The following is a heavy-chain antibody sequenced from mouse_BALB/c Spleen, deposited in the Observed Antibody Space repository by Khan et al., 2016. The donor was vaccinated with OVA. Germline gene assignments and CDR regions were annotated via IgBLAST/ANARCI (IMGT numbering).Heavy chain of an antibody. V-gene: IGHV1S137*01. CDR1: GYTFTHYA. J-gene: IGHJ1*01. D-gene: IGHD1-1*01. CDR3: ARDYGSSYRYFDV. Sequence: QVQLQQSGAELVRPGVSVKISCKGSGYTFTHYAMHWVKQSHAKSLEWIGVISTYYGDASYNEKFKGKATMTVDKSSSTAYMQLARLTSEDSAIYFSARDYGSSYRYFDVWGAGTTVTVSS. CDR2: ISTYYGDA.